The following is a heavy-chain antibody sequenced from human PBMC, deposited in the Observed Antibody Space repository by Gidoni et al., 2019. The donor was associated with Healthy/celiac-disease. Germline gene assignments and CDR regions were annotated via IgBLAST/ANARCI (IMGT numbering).Heavy chain of an antibody. Sequence: QVQLPESGPGLVKPSENLSLTCTVPGGPFSRYDWSWIRQPPGKGLEWIGYIYYSGSTNYNPSLKSRFTISVDTSKTQFSLKLSSVTAADTAVYYCARFSTLVTIFVFDPWGQGTLVTVSS. CDR3: ARFSTLVTIFVFDP. CDR2: IYYSGST. V-gene: IGHV4-59*01. D-gene: IGHD3-3*01. J-gene: IGHJ5*02. CDR1: GGPFSRYD.